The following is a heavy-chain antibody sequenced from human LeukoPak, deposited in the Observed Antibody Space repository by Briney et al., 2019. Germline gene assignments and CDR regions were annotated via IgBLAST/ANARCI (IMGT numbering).Heavy chain of an antibody. V-gene: IGHV3-9*01. D-gene: IGHD6-13*01. Sequence: GRSLRLSCAASGFTFDDYAMHWVRQAPGKGLEWVSGISWNGGSIGYSDSVKGRFTISRDNARNSLYLQMNSLRAEDTALYYCARVSSSWWLWYFDLWGRGTLVTLSS. CDR1: GFTFDDYA. J-gene: IGHJ2*01. CDR2: ISWNGGSI. CDR3: ARVSSSWWLWYFDL.